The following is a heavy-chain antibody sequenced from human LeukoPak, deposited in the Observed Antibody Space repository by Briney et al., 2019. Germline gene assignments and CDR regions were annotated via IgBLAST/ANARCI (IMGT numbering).Heavy chain of an antibody. V-gene: IGHV4-59*01. J-gene: IGHJ5*02. D-gene: IGHD6-19*01. CDR2: IYNSGTT. Sequence: SETLSLTCTVSGASISSSYRSWIRQPPGKGLEWIGYIYNSGTTKYNPSLRSRGTIAIDTSKNQFSLKVNSVPAADTAVYYGARGQPQRYNSDWYVNWFDPWGQGTLVSVSS. CDR1: GASISSSY. CDR3: ARGQPQRYNSDWYVNWFDP.